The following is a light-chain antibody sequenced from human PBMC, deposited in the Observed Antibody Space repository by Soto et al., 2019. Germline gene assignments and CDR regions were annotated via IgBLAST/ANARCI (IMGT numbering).Light chain of an antibody. V-gene: IGKV1-9*01. CDR3: QQLDSYPFT. CDR2: AAS. Sequence: DIQLTQSPSFLSASVGDRVTITCRASQDISRYLAWYQQKPGKAPNLLIYAASILQSGVPSRFSGTGSGTEFTLTISSLQPEDFATYYCQQLDSYPFTFGPGTKVEIK. J-gene: IGKJ3*01. CDR1: QDISRY.